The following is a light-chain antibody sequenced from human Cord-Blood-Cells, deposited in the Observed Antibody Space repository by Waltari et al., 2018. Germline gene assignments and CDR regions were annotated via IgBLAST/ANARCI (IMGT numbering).Light chain of an antibody. V-gene: IGLV2-23*03. CDR3: CSYAGSSTFLV. CDR2: EGS. Sequence: QSALTQPASVSGSPGQSITISCTGTSSDVGSYNLVSWYQQHPGKAPKLMIYEGSKRPSGVSNRCSGSKSGNTASLTISGLQAEDEADYYCCSYAGSSTFLVFGGGTKLTVL. J-gene: IGLJ2*01. CDR1: SSDVGSYNL.